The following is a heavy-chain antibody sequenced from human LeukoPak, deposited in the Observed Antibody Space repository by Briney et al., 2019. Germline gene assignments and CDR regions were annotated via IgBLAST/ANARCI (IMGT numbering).Heavy chain of an antibody. Sequence: PGGSLRLSCAASGFSFSSYAMSWVRQAPGKGLEWVSAISGSGGSTYYADSVKGRFTISRDNPKNTLYLQMNSLRAEDTAVYYCAKQGVVVVAALLDAFDIWGQGTMVTVSS. CDR3: AKQGVVVVAALLDAFDI. J-gene: IGHJ3*02. CDR1: GFSFSSYA. V-gene: IGHV3-23*01. CDR2: ISGSGGST. D-gene: IGHD2-15*01.